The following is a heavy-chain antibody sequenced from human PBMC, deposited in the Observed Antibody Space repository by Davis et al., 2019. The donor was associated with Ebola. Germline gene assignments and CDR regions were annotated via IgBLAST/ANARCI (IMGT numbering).Heavy chain of an antibody. CDR1: GGTFSSYA. D-gene: IGHD2-15*01. J-gene: IGHJ5*02. CDR3: ASWGRGVVVAVENWFDP. Sequence: SVKVSCKASGGTFSSYAISWVRQAPGQGLEWMGGIIPIFGTANYAQKFQGRVTITADESTSTAYMELSSLRSEDTAVYYCASWGRGVVVAVENWFDPWGQGTLVTVSS. CDR2: IIPIFGTA. V-gene: IGHV1-69*13.